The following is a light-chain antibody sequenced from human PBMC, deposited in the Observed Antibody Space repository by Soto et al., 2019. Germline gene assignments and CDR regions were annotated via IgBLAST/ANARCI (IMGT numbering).Light chain of an antibody. Sequence: QSALTQPASVSGSPGQSITISCTGSGRDIGAYNYVSWYQQHPGKAPKLIIYGVKNRPSGVSNRFSGSKSGNTASLTISGLQAEDEADYYCSSYTSSSTLYVFGTGTKLTVL. CDR1: GRDIGAYNY. CDR2: GVK. V-gene: IGLV2-14*01. CDR3: SSYTSSSTLYV. J-gene: IGLJ1*01.